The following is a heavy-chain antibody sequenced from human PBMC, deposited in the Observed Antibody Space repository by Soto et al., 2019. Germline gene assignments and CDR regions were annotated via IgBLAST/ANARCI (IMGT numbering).Heavy chain of an antibody. J-gene: IGHJ4*02. CDR2: IIPILGIA. D-gene: IGHD4-17*01. V-gene: IGHV1-69*02. CDR1: GGTFSSYT. CDR3: ARFAYGDYAAY. Sequence: QVQLVQSGAEVKKPGSSVKISCKASGGTFSSYTISWVRQAPGQGLEWMGRIIPILGIANYAQKFQGRVTITAEKSTSTAYMELSRLRSEDTAVYFCARFAYGDYAAYWGQGTLVTVSS.